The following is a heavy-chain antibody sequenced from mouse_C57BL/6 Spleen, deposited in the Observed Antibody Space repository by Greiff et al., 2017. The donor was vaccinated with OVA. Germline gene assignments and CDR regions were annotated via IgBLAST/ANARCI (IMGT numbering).Heavy chain of an antibody. CDR3: ARDQYYSNYEGNAMDY. J-gene: IGHJ4*01. V-gene: IGHV1-64*01. D-gene: IGHD2-5*01. CDR2: IHPNSGST. Sequence: VQLQQPGAELVKPGASVKLSCKASGYTFTSYWMHWVKQRPGQGLEWIGMIHPNSGSTNYNEKFKSKATLTVDKSSSTAYMQLSSLTSEDSAVYYCARDQYYSNYEGNAMDYWGQGTSVTVSS. CDR1: GYTFTSYW.